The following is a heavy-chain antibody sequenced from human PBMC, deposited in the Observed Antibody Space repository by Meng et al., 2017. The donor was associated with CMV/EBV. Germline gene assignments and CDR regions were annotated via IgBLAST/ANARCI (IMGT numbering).Heavy chain of an antibody. J-gene: IGHJ5*02. Sequence: TVSGGSVSSGGYYWSWIRQPPGKGLEWIGYIYYSGSKNDNPSLKSRVTISVDTSKNQFYLKLSSVTAEDTAVYYCARLYYDVWSGYDRWGQGTLVTVSS. CDR1: GGSVSSGGYY. CDR2: IYYSGSK. D-gene: IGHD3-3*01. V-gene: IGHV4-61*08. CDR3: ARLYYDVWSGYDR.